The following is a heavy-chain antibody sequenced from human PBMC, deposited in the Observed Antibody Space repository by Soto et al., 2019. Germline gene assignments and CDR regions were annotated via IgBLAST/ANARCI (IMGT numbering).Heavy chain of an antibody. CDR2: IYYSGST. J-gene: IGHJ6*02. CDR3: ARSNYYGSGSFYYYYGMDV. Sequence: SSETLSLTSTVSGGTISSYDWSWIRQPPGKGLEWIGYIYYSGSTNYNPSLKSRVTISVDTSKNQFSLKLSSVTAADTAVYYCARSNYYGSGSFYYYYGMDVWGQGTTVTVSS. V-gene: IGHV4-59*01. D-gene: IGHD3-10*01. CDR1: GGTISSYD.